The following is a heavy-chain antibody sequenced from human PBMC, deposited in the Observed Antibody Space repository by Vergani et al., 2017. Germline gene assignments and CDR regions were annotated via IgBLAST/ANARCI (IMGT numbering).Heavy chain of an antibody. CDR3: AKGQGGYYDSSGYSY. CDR2: ISGSGGST. V-gene: IGHV3-23*01. J-gene: IGHJ4*02. Sequence: EVQLLESGGGLVQPGGSLRLSCAASGFTFSNYAMTWVRQAPGKGLEWVSAISGSGGSTYYAVSVKGRFTISIDNSKNSLYLQMNSLRAEDTAVYYCAKGQGGYYDSSGYSYWGQGTLVTVSS. CDR1: GFTFSNYA. D-gene: IGHD3-22*01.